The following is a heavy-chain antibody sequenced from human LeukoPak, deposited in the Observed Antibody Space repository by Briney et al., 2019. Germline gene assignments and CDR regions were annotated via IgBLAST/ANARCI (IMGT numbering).Heavy chain of an antibody. D-gene: IGHD2-2*02. J-gene: IGHJ6*02. Sequence: SETLSLTCAVYGGSFSGYYWSWIRQPPGEGLEWIGEINHSGSTNYNPSLKSRVTISVDTSKNQFSLKLSSVTAADTAVYYCARIIRYPYYYYGMDVWGQGTTVTVSS. CDR3: ARIIRYPYYYYGMDV. CDR2: INHSGST. CDR1: GGSFSGYY. V-gene: IGHV4-34*01.